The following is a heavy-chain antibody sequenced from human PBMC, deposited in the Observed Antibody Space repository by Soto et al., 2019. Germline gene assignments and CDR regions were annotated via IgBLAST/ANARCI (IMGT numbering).Heavy chain of an antibody. J-gene: IGHJ4*02. CDR3: GKVLVGATGHTDSDS. CDR2: IDYNGVT. CDR1: GGSIYRSGYY. Sequence: SETLSLTCTVSGGSIYRSGYYWGWIRQPPGRGLEWIGNIDYNGVTYSNPSLKSRVTISRDTSRNQFSLKLTSVTAADTALYYCGKVLVGATGHTDSDSWGPGTLVTVS. D-gene: IGHD2-15*01. V-gene: IGHV4-39*01.